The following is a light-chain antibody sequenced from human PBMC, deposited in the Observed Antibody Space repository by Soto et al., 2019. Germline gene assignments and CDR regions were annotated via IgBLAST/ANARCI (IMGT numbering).Light chain of an antibody. V-gene: IGKV3-15*01. CDR1: QSVSSN. J-gene: IGKJ4*01. Sequence: EIVMTQSPATLSVSPGERATLSCRASQSVSSNLAWYQQKHGQAPRLLIYGASTRATGIPARFSGSGSGTEFTLTISSLQSEDFAVYDCQQYNNWPLTFGGGTKVDI. CDR3: QQYNNWPLT. CDR2: GAS.